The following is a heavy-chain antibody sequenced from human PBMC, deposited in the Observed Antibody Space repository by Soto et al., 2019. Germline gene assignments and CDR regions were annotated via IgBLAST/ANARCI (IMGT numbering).Heavy chain of an antibody. J-gene: IGHJ6*04. CDR2: IWYDGSNK. Sequence: GGSLRLSCAASGFTFSSYGMHWVRQAPGKGLEWVAVIWYDGSNKYYADYVKGRFTISRDNSKNTLYLQMNSLRAEDTAVYYFVRDRDEWIQLWFEDDMDVRDKGTTVTVAS. D-gene: IGHD5-18*01. V-gene: IGHV3-33*01. CDR1: GFTFSSYG. CDR3: VRDRDEWIQLWFEDDMDV.